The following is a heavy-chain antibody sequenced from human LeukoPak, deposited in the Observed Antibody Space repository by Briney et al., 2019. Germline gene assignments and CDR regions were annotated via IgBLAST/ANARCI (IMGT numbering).Heavy chain of an antibody. Sequence: PGGSLRLSCAASGFTFSSYAMSWVRQAPGKGLEWVSSISSGGGATDSADSVKGRFTISRGNSKNTLFLQMNSLRVEDTAVYFCAKDRDGTVSHPYFQDWGQGTLVTVSS. J-gene: IGHJ1*01. CDR3: AKDRDGTVSHPYFQD. D-gene: IGHD4-17*01. V-gene: IGHV3-23*01. CDR1: GFTFSSYA. CDR2: ISSGGGAT.